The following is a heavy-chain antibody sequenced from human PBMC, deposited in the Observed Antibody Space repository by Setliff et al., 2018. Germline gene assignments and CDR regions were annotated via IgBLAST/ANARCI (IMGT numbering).Heavy chain of an antibody. D-gene: IGHD3-3*01. J-gene: IGHJ6*03. CDR1: GDSISSRRNY. CDR2: IYTSWST. V-gene: IGHV4-61*09. Sequence: PSETLSLTCTVSGDSISSRRNYWGWIRQPAGKGLEWVGQIYTSWSTNYNPSLKSRATISLDTSTNQFSLGLSSVTAADTAVYYCARMSGFQYMDVWGKGTTVTVSS. CDR3: ARMSGFQYMDV.